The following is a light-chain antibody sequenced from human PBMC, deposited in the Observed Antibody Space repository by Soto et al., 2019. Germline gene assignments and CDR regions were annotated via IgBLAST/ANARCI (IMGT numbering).Light chain of an antibody. Sequence: QSVLTQPASVSGAPGQSITISCTATNSDVNYVSWHQQHPGKVPKLMIYGVINRSSGVSTRFSGSKSGNTASLTISGLQAEDEADYYCSSSTSSNTFVFGTGTKVTVL. CDR2: GVI. V-gene: IGLV2-14*01. J-gene: IGLJ1*01. CDR1: NSDVNY. CDR3: SSSTSSNTFV.